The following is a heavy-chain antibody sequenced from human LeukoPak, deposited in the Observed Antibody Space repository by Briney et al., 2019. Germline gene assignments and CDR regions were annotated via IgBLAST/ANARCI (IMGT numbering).Heavy chain of an antibody. V-gene: IGHV4-31*03. D-gene: IGHD2/OR15-2a*01. J-gene: IGHJ5*01. Sequence: SETLSLTCTVSGGSISSGGYYWSWIRQHPGKGLEWIGYIYYSGSTYYNPSLKSRVTISVDTSKNQFSLKLSSVTAADTAVYYCARVLSVVSPLGSNWFDSWGQGTLVTVSS. CDR2: IYYSGST. CDR3: ARVLSVVSPLGSNWFDS. CDR1: GGSISSGGYY.